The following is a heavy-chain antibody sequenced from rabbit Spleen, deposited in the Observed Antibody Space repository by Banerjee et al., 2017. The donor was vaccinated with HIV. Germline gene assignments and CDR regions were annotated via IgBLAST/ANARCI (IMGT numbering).Heavy chain of an antibody. CDR1: GFSFRNKAV. J-gene: IGHJ6*01. CDR3: ARDTASSFSSYGMDL. D-gene: IGHD6-1*01. CDR2: INAVTGKA. V-gene: IGHV1S45*01. Sequence: QEQLVETGGSLVKPEGALKLSCTASGFSFRNKAVMCWVRQAPGKGLEWIACINAVTGKAVYASWAKGRFTFSKTSSTTVTLQMTSLTVADTAPYFCARDTASSFSSYGMDLWGQGTLVTVS.